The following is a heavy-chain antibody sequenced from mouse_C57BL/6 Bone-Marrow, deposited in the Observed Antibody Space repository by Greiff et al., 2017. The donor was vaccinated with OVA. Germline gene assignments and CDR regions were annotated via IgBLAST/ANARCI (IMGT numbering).Heavy chain of an antibody. J-gene: IGHJ2*01. CDR3: ARKPFYYYGSSPSDFDY. D-gene: IGHD1-1*01. CDR1: GYTFTSYW. Sequence: VKLQQPGAELVKPGASVKLSCKASGYTFTSYWMHWVKQRPGQGLEWIGMIHPNSGSTNYNEKFKSKATLTVDKSSSTAYMQLSSLTSEDSAVYYCARKPFYYYGSSPSDFDYWGQGTTLTVSS. CDR2: IHPNSGST. V-gene: IGHV1-64*01.